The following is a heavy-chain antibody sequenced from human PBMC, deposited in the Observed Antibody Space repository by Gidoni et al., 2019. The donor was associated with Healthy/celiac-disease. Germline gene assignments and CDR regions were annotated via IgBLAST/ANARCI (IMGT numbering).Heavy chain of an antibody. V-gene: IGHV1-18*04. J-gene: IGHJ3*02. CDR2: ISAYNGNT. CDR1: TFTSYG. CDR3: ARGGDSGYGALPDAFDI. D-gene: IGHD5-12*01. Sequence: TFTSYGISWVRQAPGQGLEWMGWISAYNGNTNYAQKLQGRVTMTTDTSTSTAYMELRSLRSDDTAVYYCARGGDSGYGALPDAFDIWGQGTMVTVSS.